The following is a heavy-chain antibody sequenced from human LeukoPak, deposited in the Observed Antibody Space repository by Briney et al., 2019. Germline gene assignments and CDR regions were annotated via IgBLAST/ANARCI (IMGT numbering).Heavy chain of an antibody. D-gene: IGHD3-16*02. Sequence: SETLSLTCTVSGGPISSGSYYWSWIRQPAGKGLEWIGRIYTSGSTNYNPSLKSRVTISVDTSKNQFSLKLSSVTAADTAMYYCARESAYDYVWGSYPKNYFDYWGQGTLVTVSS. V-gene: IGHV4-61*02. J-gene: IGHJ4*02. CDR3: ARESAYDYVWGSYPKNYFDY. CDR2: IYTSGST. CDR1: GGPISSGSYY.